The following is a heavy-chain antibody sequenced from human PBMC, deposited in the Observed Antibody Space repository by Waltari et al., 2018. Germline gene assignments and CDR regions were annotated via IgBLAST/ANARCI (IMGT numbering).Heavy chain of an antibody. V-gene: IGHV3-7*01. CDR2: IKEDGGRK. Sequence: EVQLVESGGGLVQPGGSLRLSCPASGFTLSTYWMGWVRQAPGKGLEWVAGIKEDGGRKDYVDSVKGRFTISRDNAKSTLYLQMNSLRAEDTAVFYCVRNRGWQQFDFWGQGTLVTVSS. CDR1: GFTLSTYW. J-gene: IGHJ4*02. D-gene: IGHD2-15*01. CDR3: VRNRGWQQFDF.